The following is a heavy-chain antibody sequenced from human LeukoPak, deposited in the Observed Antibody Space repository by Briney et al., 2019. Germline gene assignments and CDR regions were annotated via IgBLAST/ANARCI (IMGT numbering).Heavy chain of an antibody. CDR3: AGLGYSGYGPRSRFDN. CDR2: IIPRFTP. J-gene: IGHJ4*02. Sequence: GASVKVSCKASGGTFSNNAISWVRQAPGQGLEWTGGIIPRFTPNYAQHFQGRVTITTDEATTTAYLELSNLRSDDTAVYYCAGLGYSGYGPRSRFDNWGQGTLITVST. D-gene: IGHD5-12*01. V-gene: IGHV1-69*05. CDR1: GGTFSNNA.